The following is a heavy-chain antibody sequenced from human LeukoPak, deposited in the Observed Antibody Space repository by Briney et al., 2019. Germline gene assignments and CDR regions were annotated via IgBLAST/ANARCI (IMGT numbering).Heavy chain of an antibody. Sequence: ASVKVSCKASGYTFTTYDIIWVRQATGHGLEGMGWMNPNSGNTGYAQKFQGRVTMTRNTSISTAYMELSSLRSEDTAVYYCARSDTVTTTPDYWGQGTLVTVSS. CDR1: GYTFTTYD. J-gene: IGHJ4*02. V-gene: IGHV1-8*01. CDR2: MNPNSGNT. D-gene: IGHD4-4*01. CDR3: ARSDTVTTTPDY.